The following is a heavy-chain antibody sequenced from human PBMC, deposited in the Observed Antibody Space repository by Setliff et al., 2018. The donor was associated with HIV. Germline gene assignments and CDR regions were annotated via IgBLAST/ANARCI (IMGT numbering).Heavy chain of an antibody. CDR2: IYFTGSS. CDR3: ARVQMAYAAFDV. D-gene: IGHD4-17*01. CDR1: GDSISSYY. J-gene: IGHJ3*01. Sequence: SETLSLTCTVSGDSISSYYWSWIRQPPGKGLEWIGFIYFTGSSDNNPSLKSRVTLSVDTSKHQFSLKLSSVTAADTAVYYCARVQMAYAAFDVWGQGTMVTVSS. V-gene: IGHV4-59*01.